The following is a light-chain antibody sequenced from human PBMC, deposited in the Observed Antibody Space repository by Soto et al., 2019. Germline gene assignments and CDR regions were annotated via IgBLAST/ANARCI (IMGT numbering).Light chain of an antibody. CDR3: SSYTSDSSYV. Sequence: QSALTQPASVSGSPGQSITISCTGTSSDVGLYDYVSWYQQHPGKAPHLMIYAVSNRPSGVSNRFSASKSGNTASRFISGLQAEDEADYYCSSYTSDSSYVFGSGTKVTVL. V-gene: IGLV2-14*01. CDR2: AVS. J-gene: IGLJ1*01. CDR1: SSDVGLYDY.